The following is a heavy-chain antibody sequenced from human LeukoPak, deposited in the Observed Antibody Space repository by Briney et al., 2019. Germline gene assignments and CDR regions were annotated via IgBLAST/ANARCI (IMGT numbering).Heavy chain of an antibody. J-gene: IGHJ4*02. D-gene: IGHD4-17*01. CDR3: AAMTTVTSLLDY. CDR2: ISWNSGSI. V-gene: IGHV3-9*01. Sequence: GGSLRLSFAASGFTFSSYAMHWVRQAPGKGLEWVSGISWNSGSIGYADSVKGRFTISRDNAKNSLYLQMNSLRAEDTALYYCAAMTTVTSLLDYWGQGTLVTVSS. CDR1: GFTFSSYA.